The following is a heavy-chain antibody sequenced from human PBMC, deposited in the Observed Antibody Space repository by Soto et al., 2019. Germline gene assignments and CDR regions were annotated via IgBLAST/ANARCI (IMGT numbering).Heavy chain of an antibody. V-gene: IGHV4-31*03. CDR1: GGSISSGCYY. D-gene: IGHD3-10*01. J-gene: IGHJ6*02. CDR2: IYYSGST. Sequence: SETLSLTCTVSGGSISSGCYYWSWIRQHPGKGLEWIGYIYYSGSTYYNPSLKSRVTISVDTSKNQFSLKLSSVTAADTAVYYCAGVRGEGFGELFSYYYYGMDVWGQGITVTLCS. CDR3: AGVRGEGFGELFSYYYYGMDV.